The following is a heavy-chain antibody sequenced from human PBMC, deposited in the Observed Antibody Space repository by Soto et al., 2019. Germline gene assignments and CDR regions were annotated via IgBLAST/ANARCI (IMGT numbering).Heavy chain of an antibody. Sequence: PSETLSLTCAVSGGSISSSNWWSWVRQHPGKGLEWVGEIYHSGSTNYNPSLKSRVTISVDKSKNQFSLKLSSVTAADTAVYYCASGRNSGWYAFDIWGQGTMVTVSS. D-gene: IGHD6-19*01. CDR3: ASGRNSGWYAFDI. J-gene: IGHJ3*02. CDR2: IYHSGST. V-gene: IGHV4-4*02. CDR1: GGSISSSNW.